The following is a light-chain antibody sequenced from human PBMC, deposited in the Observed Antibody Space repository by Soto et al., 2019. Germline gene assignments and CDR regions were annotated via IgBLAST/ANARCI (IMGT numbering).Light chain of an antibody. Sequence: EIVLTQSPGTLSLSPGERATLSCRASPSVSGSNLAWYQQKPGQAPRVLIYGASTRATGIPDRFSGSGSGTDFTLTISRLEPEDVAVYYCQQYGSSPPTFGQGTKVDI. V-gene: IGKV3-20*01. CDR3: QQYGSSPPT. J-gene: IGKJ1*01. CDR1: PSVSGSN. CDR2: GAS.